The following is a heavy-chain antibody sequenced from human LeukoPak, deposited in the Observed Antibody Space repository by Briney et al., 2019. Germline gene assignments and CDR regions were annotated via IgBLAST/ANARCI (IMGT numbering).Heavy chain of an antibody. J-gene: IGHJ4*02. V-gene: IGHV3-21*01. Sequence: GGSLRLSCAASGFIFSSYSMNWVRQAPGKGLEWVSSISGGSSYIYYVDSVKGRFTISRDNAKNSLYLQMNSPRAEDTAVYYCAIWADYYDSTYFDYWGQGTLVTVSS. CDR3: AIWADYYDSTYFDY. CDR2: ISGGSSYI. CDR1: GFIFSSYS. D-gene: IGHD3-22*01.